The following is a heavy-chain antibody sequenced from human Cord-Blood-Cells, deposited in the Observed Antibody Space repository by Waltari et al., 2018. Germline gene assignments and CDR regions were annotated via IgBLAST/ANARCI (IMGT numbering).Heavy chain of an antibody. CDR3: ARESDY. J-gene: IGHJ4*02. Sequence: EVQLVASGGGLVQPGGSLRLSCAASGFPFSSYWRSWVRQAPGKGLEWVANIKQDGSEKYYVDSVKGRFTIARDNAKNSLYLQMNSLRAEDTAVYYCARESDYWGQGTLVTVSS. CDR1: GFPFSSYW. CDR2: IKQDGSEK. V-gene: IGHV3-7*01.